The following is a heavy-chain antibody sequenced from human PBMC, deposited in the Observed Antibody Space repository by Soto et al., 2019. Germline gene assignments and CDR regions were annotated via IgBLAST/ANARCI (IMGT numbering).Heavy chain of an antibody. D-gene: IGHD3-22*01. CDR2: ISAYNGNT. Sequence: ASVKVSCKASGYTFTSYGISWVRQAPGQGLEWMGWISAYNGNTNYAQKLQGRVTMTTDTSTSADYMKLRSLRSDDTAVYDCAGVRPSGYDSSGYYYPPTYSHDYWGQGTLVTVSS. CDR1: GYTFTSYG. CDR3: AGVRPSGYDSSGYYYPPTYSHDY. J-gene: IGHJ4*02. V-gene: IGHV1-18*01.